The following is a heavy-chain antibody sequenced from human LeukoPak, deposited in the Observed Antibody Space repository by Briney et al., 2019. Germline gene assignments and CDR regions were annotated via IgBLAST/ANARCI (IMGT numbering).Heavy chain of an antibody. D-gene: IGHD3-22*01. Sequence: GGSLRLSCAASGFTFSSYGMSWVRQAPGKGLEWVSAISGSGGSTYYADSVKGRFTISRDNSKNTLYLQMNSLRAEDTAVYYCAKVPSDSSGYPLDYWGQGTLVTVSS. CDR1: GFTFSSYG. V-gene: IGHV3-23*01. CDR2: ISGSGGST. J-gene: IGHJ4*02. CDR3: AKVPSDSSGYPLDY.